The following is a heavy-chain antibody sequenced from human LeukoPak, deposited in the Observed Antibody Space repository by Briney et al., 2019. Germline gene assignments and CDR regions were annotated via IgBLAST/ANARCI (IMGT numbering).Heavy chain of an antibody. J-gene: IGHJ4*02. Sequence: SETLSLTCTVSGGSISSSSYYWGWIRQPPGKGLEWIGSIYYSGSTNYNPSLKSRVTISVDTSKNQFSLKLSSVTAADTAVYYCARGYCSGGSCYDDYWGQGTLVTVSS. CDR2: IYYSGST. CDR3: ARGYCSGGSCYDDY. CDR1: GGSISSSSYY. D-gene: IGHD2-15*01. V-gene: IGHV4-39*07.